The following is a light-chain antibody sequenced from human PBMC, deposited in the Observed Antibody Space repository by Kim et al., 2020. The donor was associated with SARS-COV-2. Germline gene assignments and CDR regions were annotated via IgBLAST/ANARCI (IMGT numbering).Light chain of an antibody. CDR3: QQYNTWPLT. V-gene: IGKV3-15*01. J-gene: IGKJ4*01. CDR1: QSVRTK. CDR2: GAS. Sequence: SVSPGERAPLSCRASQSVRTKLAWYQQRPGQAPRLLFYGASTRATGVPARFSGTGSGTEFTLTISSLQSGDFAVYFCQQYNTWPLTFGGGTKLEI.